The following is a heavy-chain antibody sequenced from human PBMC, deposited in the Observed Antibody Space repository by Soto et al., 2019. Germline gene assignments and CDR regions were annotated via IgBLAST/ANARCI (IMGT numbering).Heavy chain of an antibody. V-gene: IGHV4-39*01. CDR2: IYYSGST. D-gene: IGHD5-12*01. Sequence: SETLSLTCTVSGGSISSSSYYWGWIRQPPGKGLEWIGSIYYSGSTYYNPSLKSRVTISVDTSKNQFSLKLSSVTAADTAVYYCARLDWVVAEAVSFDYWGQGTLVTVSS. J-gene: IGHJ4*02. CDR3: ARLDWVVAEAVSFDY. CDR1: GGSISSSSYY.